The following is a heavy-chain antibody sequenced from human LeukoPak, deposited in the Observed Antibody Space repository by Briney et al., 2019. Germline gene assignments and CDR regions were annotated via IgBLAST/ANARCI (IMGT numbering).Heavy chain of an antibody. CDR1: GGSISSSSYY. CDR2: IYYSGST. CDR3: ARIRRATVSRYYYYMDV. J-gene: IGHJ6*03. V-gene: IGHV4-39*01. Sequence: SETLSLTCTVSGGSISSSSYYWGWIRQPPGKGLEWIGSIYYSGSTYYNPSLKSRVTISVDTSKNQFSLKLSSVTAADTAVYYCARIRRATVSRYYYYMDVWGKGTTVTVSS. D-gene: IGHD4-17*01.